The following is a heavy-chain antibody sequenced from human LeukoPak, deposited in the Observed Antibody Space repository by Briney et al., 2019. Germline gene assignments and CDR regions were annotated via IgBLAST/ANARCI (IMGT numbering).Heavy chain of an antibody. CDR3: ARVSGLGYFDY. CDR2: INPKTGGT. Sequence: GASVKVSCKSSGYTFTDYYMHWVRQAPGQGLEWMGLINPKTGGTNYAQKFQGRVTMTRDTSISTIRTAYMELSRLRSDDTAVYYCARVSGLGYFDYWGQGTLVTVSS. J-gene: IGHJ4*02. D-gene: IGHD2/OR15-2a*01. V-gene: IGHV1-2*02. CDR1: GYTFTDYY.